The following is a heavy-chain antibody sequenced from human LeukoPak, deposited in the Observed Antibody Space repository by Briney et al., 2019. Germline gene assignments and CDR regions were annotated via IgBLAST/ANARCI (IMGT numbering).Heavy chain of an antibody. CDR3: ARRKSSTSPLEPIDY. CDR2: MNPNSGNT. CDR1: GYTFTSYD. J-gene: IGHJ4*02. D-gene: IGHD2-2*01. V-gene: IGHV1-8*01. Sequence: ASVKVSCKASGYTFTSYDINWVRQATGPGLEWMGWMNPNSGNTGYAQKFQSRVTMTRYTSISTAYMELSSLRSEDTAVYYCARRKSSTSPLEPIDYWGQGTLVTVSS.